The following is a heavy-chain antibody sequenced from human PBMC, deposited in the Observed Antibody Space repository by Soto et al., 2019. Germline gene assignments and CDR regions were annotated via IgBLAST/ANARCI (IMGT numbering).Heavy chain of an antibody. Sequence: GGSLRLSCAASGFTFSKYTMNWVRQAPGKGLEWVSYISSSSSAIYYADSVKGRFTISRDNAKNSLYLQMNSLRAEDTAVYYCARADLDYWGQGTLVTVSS. CDR2: ISSSSSAI. J-gene: IGHJ4*02. CDR1: GFTFSKYT. CDR3: ARADLDY. V-gene: IGHV3-48*01.